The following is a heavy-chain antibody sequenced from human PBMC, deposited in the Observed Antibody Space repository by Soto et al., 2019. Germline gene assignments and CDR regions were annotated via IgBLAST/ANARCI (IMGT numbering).Heavy chain of an antibody. Sequence: QMQLVQSGPEVKKPGTSVKVSCKASGFTFTSSAMQWVRQARGQRLEWIGWIVVGSGNTNYAQKFQERVTITRDMSTSTTYMELSSLRSDDTAVYYCAVDHMRDLWFGEPSPDYYIDVWGKGTTVTVSS. D-gene: IGHD3-10*01. V-gene: IGHV1-58*02. CDR1: GFTFTSSA. CDR2: IVVGSGNT. CDR3: AVDHMRDLWFGEPSPDYYIDV. J-gene: IGHJ6*03.